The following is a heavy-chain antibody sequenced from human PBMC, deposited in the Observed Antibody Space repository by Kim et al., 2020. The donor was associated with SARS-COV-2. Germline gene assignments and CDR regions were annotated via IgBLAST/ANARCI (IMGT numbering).Heavy chain of an antibody. D-gene: IGHD2-15*01. V-gene: IGHV3-33*01. J-gene: IGHJ5*02. CDR3: ARSDTVGANDWFDP. CDR1: GFTFSSYG. CDR2: IWYDGSNK. Sequence: GGSLRLSCAASGFTFSSYGMHWVRQAPGKGLEWVAVIWYDGSNKYYADSVKGRFTISRDNSKNTLYLQMNSLRAEDTAVYYCARSDTVGANDWFDPWGQGTLVTVSS.